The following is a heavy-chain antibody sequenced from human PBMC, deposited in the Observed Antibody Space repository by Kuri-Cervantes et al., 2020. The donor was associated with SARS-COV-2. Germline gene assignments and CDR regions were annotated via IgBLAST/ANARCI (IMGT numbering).Heavy chain of an antibody. Sequence: SETLSLTCAVSGYSISSGYYWGWIRQPPGKGLEWIGSIYYSGSTYYNPSLKSRVTISVDTSKNQFSLKLSSVTAADTAVYYCARVSGGDEYFDYWGQGTLVTVAS. CDR3: ARVSGGDEYFDY. V-gene: IGHV4-38-2*01. D-gene: IGHD2-21*01. CDR1: GYSISSGYY. J-gene: IGHJ4*02. CDR2: IYYSGST.